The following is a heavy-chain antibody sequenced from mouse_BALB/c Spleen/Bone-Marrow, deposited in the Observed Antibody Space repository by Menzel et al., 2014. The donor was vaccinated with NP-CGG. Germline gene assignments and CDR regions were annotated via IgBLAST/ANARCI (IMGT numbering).Heavy chain of an antibody. V-gene: IGHV1-80*01. CDR2: IYPGDGDT. CDR1: GYAFSVYW. J-gene: IGHJ2*01. CDR3: ARGGISVDY. Sequence: SGAELVRPGSSVKISCKASGYAFSVYWMNWVKQRPGQGLEWIGQIYPGDGDTNYNGKFQGRATLTADKSSNTAYMQLSSLTSEDSAVYFCARGGISVDYWGQGTTLTVSS.